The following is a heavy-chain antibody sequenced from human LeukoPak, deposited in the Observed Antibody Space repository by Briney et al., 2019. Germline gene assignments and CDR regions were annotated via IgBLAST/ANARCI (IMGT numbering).Heavy chain of an antibody. J-gene: IGHJ4*02. Sequence: GGSLRLSCADSRFTFSNYWMSWVRQAPGKGLEWVANINQDGGERYYVDSVKGRFTISRDNAKNSLYLQMNGLRAEDTAVYYCARDTAGFDYWGQGSLVTVSS. V-gene: IGHV3-7*03. CDR3: ARDTAGFDY. CDR1: RFTFSNYW. CDR2: INQDGGER. D-gene: IGHD2-21*02.